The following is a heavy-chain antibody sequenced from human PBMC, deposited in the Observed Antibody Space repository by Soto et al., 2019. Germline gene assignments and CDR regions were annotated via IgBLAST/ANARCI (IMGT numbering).Heavy chain of an antibody. CDR3: VGRLTSIYNYFDS. CDR1: GGSFSGYY. J-gene: IGHJ4*02. D-gene: IGHD2-8*01. V-gene: IGHV4-34*01. CDR2: INHSGST. Sequence: SETLSLTCAVYGGSFSGYYWSWIRQPPGKGLEWIGEINHSGSTNYNPSLKSRVTISVDTSKNLFSLKLSSVTAADTAIYYCVGRLTSIYNYFDSWGQGTQVTVSS.